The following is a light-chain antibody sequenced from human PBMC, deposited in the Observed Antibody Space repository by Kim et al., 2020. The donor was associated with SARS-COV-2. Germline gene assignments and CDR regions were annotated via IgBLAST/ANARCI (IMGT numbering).Light chain of an antibody. CDR1: QSVSSN. J-gene: IGKJ1*01. CDR3: QQYNNWPST. CDR2: GAS. V-gene: IGKV3-15*01. Sequence: EIVMTQSPATLSLSPGERATLSCRASQSVSSNLAWYQQKPGQAPRLLTYGASTRAPGIPARFSGSGSGTEFTLTISSLQSEDFAVYYCQQYNNWPSTFGQGTKVDIK.